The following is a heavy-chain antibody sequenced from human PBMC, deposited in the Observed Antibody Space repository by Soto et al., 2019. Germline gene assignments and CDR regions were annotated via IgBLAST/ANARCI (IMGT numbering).Heavy chain of an antibody. Sequence: GGSLRLSXAASGFTFSSYAMHWVRQAPGKGLEWVAVISYDGSNKYYADSVKGRFTISRDNSKNTLYLQMNSLRAEDTAVYYCARVRGYGPYYYYGMDVWGQGTTVTVSS. CDR1: GFTFSSYA. D-gene: IGHD6-25*01. CDR3: ARVRGYGPYYYYGMDV. V-gene: IGHV3-30-3*01. CDR2: ISYDGSNK. J-gene: IGHJ6*02.